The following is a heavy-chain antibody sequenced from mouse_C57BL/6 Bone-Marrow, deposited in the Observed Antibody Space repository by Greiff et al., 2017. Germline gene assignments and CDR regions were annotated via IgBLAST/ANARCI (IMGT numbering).Heavy chain of an antibody. CDR1: GFNIKDDY. CDR2: IDPENGDT. Sequence: EVKLQESGAELVRPGASVKLSCTASGFNIKDDYMHWVKQRPEQGLEWIGWIDPENGDTEYASKFQGKATITADTSSNTAYLQLSSLTSEDTAVYYCTTGYGNYPFDYWGQGTTLTVSS. J-gene: IGHJ2*01. CDR3: TTGYGNYPFDY. V-gene: IGHV14-4*01. D-gene: IGHD2-10*02.